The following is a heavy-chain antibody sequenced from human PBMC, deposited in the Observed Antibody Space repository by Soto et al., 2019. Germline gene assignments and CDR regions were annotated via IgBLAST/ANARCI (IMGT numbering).Heavy chain of an antibody. V-gene: IGHV3-48*01. D-gene: IGHD5-12*01. Sequence: GGSLRLSCAASGFTFSSYSMNWVRQAPGKGLEWVSYISSSSRTIYCADSVKGRFTISRDNAKNSLYLQMNSLRAEDTAVYYCAREWDGDGYNSGWFDPWGQGNLVTVS. CDR3: AREWDGDGYNSGWFDP. CDR2: ISSSSRTI. CDR1: GFTFSSYS. J-gene: IGHJ5*02.